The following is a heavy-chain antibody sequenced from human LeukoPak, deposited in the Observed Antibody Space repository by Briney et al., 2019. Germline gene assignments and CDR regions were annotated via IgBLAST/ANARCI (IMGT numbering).Heavy chain of an antibody. CDR1: GFTFSSYA. D-gene: IGHD3-22*01. V-gene: IGHV3-30-3*01. Sequence: PGGSLRLSCAASGFTFSSYAMHWVRQAPGKGLEWVAVISYDGSNKYYADSVKGRFTISRDNSKNTLYLQMNSLRAEDTAVYYCASKYYYDSSAPLRYWGQGTLVTVSS. J-gene: IGHJ4*02. CDR2: ISYDGSNK. CDR3: ASKYYYDSSAPLRY.